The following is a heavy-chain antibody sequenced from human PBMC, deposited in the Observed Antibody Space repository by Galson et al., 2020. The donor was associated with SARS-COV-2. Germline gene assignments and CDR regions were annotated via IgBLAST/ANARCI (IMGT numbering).Heavy chain of an antibody. Sequence: SVKVSCKASVTTFSSYAISWVRQAPGQGLEWMGGIIPLFRTTNHAQNFQGRVTITADESTATAYMEMSSLTFEDTAVYYCAAGGTTMVRGMPRFYVYNMDVWGQGTTVTVSS. V-gene: IGHV1-69*13. D-gene: IGHD3-10*01. J-gene: IGHJ6*02. CDR2: IIPLFRTT. CDR1: VTTFSSYA. CDR3: AAGGTTMVRGMPRFYVYNMDV.